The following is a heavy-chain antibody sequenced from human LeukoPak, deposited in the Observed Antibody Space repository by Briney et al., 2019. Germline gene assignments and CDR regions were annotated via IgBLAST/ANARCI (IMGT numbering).Heavy chain of an antibody. CDR1: GGSISSGSYY. CDR3: ASTFLAYCGGDCYSEPWYFDL. Sequence: SETLSLTCTVSGGSISSGSYYWSWIRQPAGKGLEWIGRIYASGSTNYNPSLKSRVTISVDTSKNQFSLKLSSATAADTAVYYCASTFLAYCGGDCYSEPWYFDLWGRGTLVTVSS. CDR2: IYASGST. D-gene: IGHD2-21*02. V-gene: IGHV4-61*02. J-gene: IGHJ2*01.